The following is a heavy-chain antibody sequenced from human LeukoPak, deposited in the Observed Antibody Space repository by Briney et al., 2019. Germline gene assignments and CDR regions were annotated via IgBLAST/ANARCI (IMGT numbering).Heavy chain of an antibody. CDR1: GGSISSSSYY. CDR2: IYYSGST. V-gene: IGHV4-39*01. J-gene: IGHJ4*02. D-gene: IGHD5-24*01. Sequence: PSETLSLTCTVSGGSISSSSYYWGWIRQPPGKGLEWIGSIYYSGSTYYNPSLKSRVTISVDTSKSQFSLKLSSVTAADTAVYYCARLPRDGYNWGYWGQGTLVTVSS. CDR3: ARLPRDGYNWGY.